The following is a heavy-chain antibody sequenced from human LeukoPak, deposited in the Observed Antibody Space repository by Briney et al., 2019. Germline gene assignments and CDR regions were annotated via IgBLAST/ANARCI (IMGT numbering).Heavy chain of an antibody. CDR3: ASGGDCYAN. Sequence: SETLSLTCTVSGGSISSSSYYWGWIRQPPGKGLEWIGSIYYSGSTYYNPSLKSRVTISVDTSKNQFSLKLSSVTAADTAVYYCASGGDCYANWGQGTLVTVSS. CDR1: GGSISSSSYY. CDR2: IYYSGST. D-gene: IGHD2-21*02. J-gene: IGHJ4*02. V-gene: IGHV4-39*01.